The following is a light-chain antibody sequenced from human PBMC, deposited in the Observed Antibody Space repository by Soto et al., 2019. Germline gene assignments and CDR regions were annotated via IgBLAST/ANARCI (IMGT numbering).Light chain of an antibody. CDR1: QSISSY. CDR2: AAS. V-gene: IGKV1-39*01. CDR3: QQSYSTPIT. Sequence: DIQITQSPSSLSSWVVDIVTITCRASQSISSYLNWYQQKPGKAPKLLIYAASSLQSGVPSRFSGSGSGTDFTLTISSLQPEDFATYYCQQSYSTPITFGQGTRLENK. J-gene: IGKJ5*01.